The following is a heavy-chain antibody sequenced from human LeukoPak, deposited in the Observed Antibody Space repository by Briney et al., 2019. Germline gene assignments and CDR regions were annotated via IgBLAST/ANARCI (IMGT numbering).Heavy chain of an antibody. CDR1: GGSFNDYY. J-gene: IGHJ4*02. CDR2: INHSGNT. Sequence: PSETLSLTCAVYGGSFNDYYWSWIRQPPGEGLEWIGEINHSGNTNYYPSLKSRVTISVDTSKNQFSLKLGSMTAADTAVYYCARVYSSRSSYLAYWGQGTLVTVSS. V-gene: IGHV4-34*01. CDR3: ARVYSSRSSYLAY. D-gene: IGHD6-13*01.